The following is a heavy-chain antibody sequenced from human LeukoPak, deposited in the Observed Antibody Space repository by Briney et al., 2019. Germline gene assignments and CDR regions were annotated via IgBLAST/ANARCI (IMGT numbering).Heavy chain of an antibody. Sequence: GGSLRLSCAASGFTFSSYAMHWVRQAPGKGLEWVAVISYDGSNKYYADSVKGRFTISRDNSKDTLYLEMNSLRPEDTAVYYCARDLSTKYSIDYWGQGTLVTVSS. V-gene: IGHV3-30-3*01. D-gene: IGHD2-15*01. CDR3: ARDLSTKYSIDY. J-gene: IGHJ4*02. CDR1: GFTFSSYA. CDR2: ISYDGSNK.